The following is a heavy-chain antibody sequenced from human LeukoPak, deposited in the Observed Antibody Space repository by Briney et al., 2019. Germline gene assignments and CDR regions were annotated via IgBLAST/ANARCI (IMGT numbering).Heavy chain of an antibody. V-gene: IGHV3-23*01. D-gene: IGHD5-18*01. Sequence: GGSLRLSCAASGFTFSSYAMSWVRQAPGKGLEWVSSISGGVENRYYADSVKGRFIISRDDSKNTFYLRMNSLRAEDTAVYYCARTTEGGYSYGYFYYYYMDVWGKGTTVTISS. CDR1: GFTFSSYA. CDR2: ISGGVENR. J-gene: IGHJ6*03. CDR3: ARTTEGGYSYGYFYYYYMDV.